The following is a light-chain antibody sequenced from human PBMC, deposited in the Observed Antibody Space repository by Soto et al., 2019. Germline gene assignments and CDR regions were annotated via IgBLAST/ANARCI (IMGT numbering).Light chain of an antibody. V-gene: IGKV3-20*01. CDR1: QSVSSTY. CDR3: QQYGSSTFT. J-gene: IGKJ3*01. Sequence: EIVLTQSPGTLSLSPGERATLSCRASQSVSSTYLAWYQQKPGQAPRLLIYGASIRATGIPDRFSGSGSGTDFTLTITRVEPEDFAVYYCQQYGSSTFTFGPGTKVDIK. CDR2: GAS.